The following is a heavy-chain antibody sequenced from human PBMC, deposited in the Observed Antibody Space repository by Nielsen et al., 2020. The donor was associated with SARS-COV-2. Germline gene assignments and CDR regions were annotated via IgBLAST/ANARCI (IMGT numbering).Heavy chain of an antibody. CDR2: ISSSSSYI. Sequence: GESLKISCAASGFTFSNYSMNWVRQAPGKGLEWVSSISSSSSYIYYADSVKGRFTISRDNAKNSLYLQMNSLRAEDTAVYYCASSPTIYDAFDIWGQGTMVTVSS. CDR3: ASSPTIYDAFDI. V-gene: IGHV3-21*01. J-gene: IGHJ3*02. D-gene: IGHD1-14*01. CDR1: GFTFSNYS.